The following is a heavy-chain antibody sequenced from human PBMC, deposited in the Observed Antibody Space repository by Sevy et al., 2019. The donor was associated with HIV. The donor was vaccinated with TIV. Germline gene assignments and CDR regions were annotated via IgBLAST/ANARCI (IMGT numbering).Heavy chain of an antibody. CDR3: ARAYCSGGRCYSLAY. V-gene: IGHV1-18*01. CDR2: ISPHNGDT. D-gene: IGHD2-15*01. Sequence: DSVKVSCKISGYTFSSYRITWVRQAPGQGLECTGWISPHNGDTNYAQKLQGRVTMITDTSTTTAYMELRNLRSDDTAVYYCARAYCSGGRCYSLAYWGQGTLVIVSS. CDR1: GYTFSSYR. J-gene: IGHJ4*01.